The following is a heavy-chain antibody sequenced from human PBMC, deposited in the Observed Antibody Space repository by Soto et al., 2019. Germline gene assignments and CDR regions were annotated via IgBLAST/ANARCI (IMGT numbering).Heavy chain of an antibody. J-gene: IGHJ4*02. Sequence: GASVKVSFKASGYTFTSYGISWLRQAPGQGLEWMGWISAYNGNTNYAQKLQGRVTMTTDTSTSTAYMELRSLRSDDTAVYYCARVPRYSNYWPYYFDYWGQGTLVTVSS. CDR3: ARVPRYSNYWPYYFDY. CDR2: ISAYNGNT. D-gene: IGHD4-4*01. V-gene: IGHV1-18*01. CDR1: GYTFTSYG.